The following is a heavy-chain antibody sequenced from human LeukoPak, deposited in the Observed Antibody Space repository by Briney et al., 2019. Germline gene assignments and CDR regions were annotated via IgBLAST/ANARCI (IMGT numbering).Heavy chain of an antibody. D-gene: IGHD1-26*01. Sequence: PGGSLRLSCAASGFTFSSYAMSWVRQAPGKGLEWLSVIHDGDGTYYADSVKARFTISRDNSKNTLYLQMNSLRAEDTAVYYCARLATSTGSYVDYWGQGTLVTVSS. CDR2: IHDGDGT. CDR3: ARLATSTGSYVDY. V-gene: IGHV3-23*01. J-gene: IGHJ4*02. CDR1: GFTFSSYA.